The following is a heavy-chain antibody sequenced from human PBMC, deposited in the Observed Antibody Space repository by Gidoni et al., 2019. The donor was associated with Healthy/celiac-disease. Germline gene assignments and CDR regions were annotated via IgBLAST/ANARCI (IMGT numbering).Heavy chain of an antibody. Sequence: LTFSDYYMSWIRQAPGKGLEWVSNISSSGSTIYYADSVKGRFTISRDNAKNSLYLQMNSLRAEDTAVYYCARGGGAALSIWFDPWGQGTLVTVSS. J-gene: IGHJ5*02. V-gene: IGHV3-11*01. CDR2: ISSSGSTI. CDR1: LTFSDYY. CDR3: ARGGGAALSIWFDP. D-gene: IGHD6-6*01.